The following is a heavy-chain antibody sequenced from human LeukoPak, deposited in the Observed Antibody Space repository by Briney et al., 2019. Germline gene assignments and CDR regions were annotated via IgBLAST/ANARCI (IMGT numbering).Heavy chain of an antibody. J-gene: IGHJ4*02. CDR3: ARLRRNSDSSGYYYYYDY. CDR1: GFTFSSYS. D-gene: IGHD3-22*01. V-gene: IGHV3-21*01. Sequence: PGGSLRLSCAASGFTFSSYSMNWVRQAPGKGLEWVSSISSSSSYIYYADSVRGRFSISRDDARNSLYLQMDSLRGDDTAVYYCARLRRNSDSSGYYYYYDYWGQGTLVTVSS. CDR2: ISSSSSYI.